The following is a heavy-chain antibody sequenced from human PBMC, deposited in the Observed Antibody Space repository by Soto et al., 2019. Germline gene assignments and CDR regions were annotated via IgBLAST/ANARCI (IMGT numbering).Heavy chain of an antibody. D-gene: IGHD3-22*01. V-gene: IGHV3-23*01. Sequence: WWSLGLGCKVSGVSFRNYAMSWVRQAPGKGLEWVSVISGSGGSTYYADSVKGRFTISRDNSKNTLYLQMNSLRAEDTAVYYCARVGITMIVAYWGQGTLVTVSS. J-gene: IGHJ4*02. CDR3: ARVGITMIVAY. CDR2: ISGSGGST. CDR1: GVSFRNYA.